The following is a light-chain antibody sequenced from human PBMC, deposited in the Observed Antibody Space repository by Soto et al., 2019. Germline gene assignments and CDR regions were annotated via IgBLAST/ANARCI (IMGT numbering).Light chain of an antibody. Sequence: DIQMTQSPSSLSASVGDRVTITCRASQSNSNYLNWYQQKPGKAPKLLIYAASSMQSGVPSRFSGSGSETDFTLTISSLQPDDSATYYCQQSFSPRWTFGQGTKVEV. V-gene: IGKV1-39*01. CDR1: QSNSNY. CDR2: AAS. CDR3: QQSFSPRWT. J-gene: IGKJ1*01.